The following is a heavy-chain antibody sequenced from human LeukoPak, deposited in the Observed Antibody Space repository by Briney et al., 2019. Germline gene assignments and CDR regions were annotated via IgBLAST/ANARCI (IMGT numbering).Heavy chain of an antibody. Sequence: GRSLRLSCAASGFTFSSYAMHWVRQAPGKGLEWVAVISYDGSNKYYADSVKGRFTISRDNSKNTLYLQMNSLRAEDTAAYYCAGEWELTNFDYWGQGTLVTVSS. CDR1: GFTFSSYA. V-gene: IGHV3-30-3*01. D-gene: IGHD1-26*01. CDR2: ISYDGSNK. J-gene: IGHJ4*02. CDR3: AGEWELTNFDY.